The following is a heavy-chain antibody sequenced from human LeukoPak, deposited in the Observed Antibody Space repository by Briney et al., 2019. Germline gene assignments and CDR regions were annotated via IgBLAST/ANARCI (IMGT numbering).Heavy chain of an antibody. V-gene: IGHV3-21*01. CDR3: ARVPRLEISGMVIDMLDY. CDR2: ISSSSTYI. J-gene: IGHJ4*02. D-gene: IGHD3-3*01. CDR1: GFTFSSHS. Sequence: GGSLRLSCAASGFTFSSHSMNWVRQAPGKGLEWVSYISSSSTYIYYAASVKGRFAISRDNARNSLFLQMNSLRAEDSGIYYCARVPRLEISGMVIDMLDYWGQGTLVTVSS.